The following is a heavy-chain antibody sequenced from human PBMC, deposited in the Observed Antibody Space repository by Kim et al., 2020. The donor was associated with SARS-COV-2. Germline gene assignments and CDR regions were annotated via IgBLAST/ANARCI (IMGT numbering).Heavy chain of an antibody. CDR1: GFTFSSYA. Sequence: GGSLRLSCAASGFTFSSYAMHWVRQAPGKGLEWVAVISYDGSNKYYADSVKGRFTISRDNSKNTLYLQMNSLRAEDTAVYYCAREAGSPFDYWGQGTLVTVSS. D-gene: IGHD2-15*01. CDR2: ISYDGSNK. V-gene: IGHV3-30-3*01. J-gene: IGHJ4*02. CDR3: AREAGSPFDY.